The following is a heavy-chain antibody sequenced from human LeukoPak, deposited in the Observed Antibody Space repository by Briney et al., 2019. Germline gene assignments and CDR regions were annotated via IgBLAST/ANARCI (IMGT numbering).Heavy chain of an antibody. J-gene: IGHJ6*02. CDR1: GGTFSSYA. V-gene: IGHV1-69*13. CDR3: ARQGCSGGSCYEDYYYGMDV. D-gene: IGHD2-15*01. Sequence: ASVKVSCKASGGTFSSYAISWVRQAPGRGLEWMGGIIPIFGTANYAQKFQGRVTITADESTSTAYMELSSLRSEDTAVYYCARQGCSGGSCYEDYYYGMDVWGQGTTVTVSS. CDR2: IIPIFGTA.